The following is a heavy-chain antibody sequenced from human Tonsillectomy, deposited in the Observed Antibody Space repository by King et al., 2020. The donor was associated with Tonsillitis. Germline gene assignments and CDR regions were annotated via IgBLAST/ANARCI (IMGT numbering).Heavy chain of an antibody. V-gene: IGHV1-18*01. Sequence: QLVQSGAEVKKPGASVKVSCKASGYTFTSYGISWVRQAPGQGLEWMGWISAYKGNTNYAQKVQGRVTMTTDTSTSTAYMELRSLRSDDTAVYYCARDEPDYYDSSGYPPYYNYMDVWGKGTTVTVSS. CDR1: GYTFTSYG. J-gene: IGHJ6*03. D-gene: IGHD3-22*01. CDR2: ISAYKGNT. CDR3: ARDEPDYYDSSGYPPYYNYMDV.